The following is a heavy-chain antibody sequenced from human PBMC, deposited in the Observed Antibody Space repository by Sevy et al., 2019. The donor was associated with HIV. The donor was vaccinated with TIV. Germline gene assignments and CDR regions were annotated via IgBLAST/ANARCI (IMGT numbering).Heavy chain of an antibody. CDR3: ARPYSGWSHFDY. Sequence: GGSLRLSCAASGFTFSSYWMHWVHQAPGKGLVWVSRINSDGSSTSYADSVKGRFTISRDNAKNTLYLQMNSLRAEDTAVYYCARPYSGWSHFDYWGQGTLVTVSS. D-gene: IGHD6-19*01. CDR1: GFTFSSYW. J-gene: IGHJ4*02. CDR2: INSDGSST. V-gene: IGHV3-74*01.